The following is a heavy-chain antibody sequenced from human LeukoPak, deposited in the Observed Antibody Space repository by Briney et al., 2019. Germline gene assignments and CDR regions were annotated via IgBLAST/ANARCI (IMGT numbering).Heavy chain of an antibody. CDR3: AKSLEGSRPFDY. CDR2: IYYGGTT. CDR1: GVSFSGYY. V-gene: IGHV4-34*01. Sequence: SETLSLTCGVSGVSFSGYYWSWIRQPPGKGLEWIGTIYYGGTTYYNPSLKSRVSISMDTSKNQFSLNLRSVTAADTAVYYCAKSLEGSRPFDYWGQGSLVTVSS. D-gene: IGHD1-1*01. J-gene: IGHJ4*02.